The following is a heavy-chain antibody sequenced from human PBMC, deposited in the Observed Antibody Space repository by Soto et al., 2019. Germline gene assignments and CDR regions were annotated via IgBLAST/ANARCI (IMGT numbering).Heavy chain of an antibody. Sequence: ASVKVCCKASGYTFTSYGISWVRQAPGQGLEWMGWISAYNGNTNYAQKLQGRVTMTTDTSTSTAYMELRSLRSDDTAVYYCGVVITRGLDAYYGMDVWGQGTTVTVSS. CDR1: GYTFTSYG. V-gene: IGHV1-18*01. J-gene: IGHJ6*02. CDR2: ISAYNGNT. CDR3: GVVITRGLDAYYGMDV. D-gene: IGHD3-22*01.